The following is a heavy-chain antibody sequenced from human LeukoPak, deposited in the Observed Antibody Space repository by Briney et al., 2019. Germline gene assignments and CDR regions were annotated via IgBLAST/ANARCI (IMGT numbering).Heavy chain of an antibody. CDR2: MNPNSGNT. D-gene: IGHD6-19*01. V-gene: IGHV1-8*03. Sequence: ASVKVSRKASGYTFTSYDINWVRQATGQGLEWMGWMNPNSGNTGYAQKFQGRVTITRNTSISTAYMELSSLRSEDTAVYYCAREGGYSSGWYYFDYWGQGTLVTVSS. J-gene: IGHJ4*02. CDR1: GYTFTSYD. CDR3: AREGGYSSGWYYFDY.